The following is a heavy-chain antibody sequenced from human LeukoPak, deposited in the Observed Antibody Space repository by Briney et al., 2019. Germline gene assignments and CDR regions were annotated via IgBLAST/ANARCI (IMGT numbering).Heavy chain of an antibody. CDR2: IYYSRST. CDR3: ARHSIAAAGTRYFQH. J-gene: IGHJ1*01. D-gene: IGHD6-13*01. V-gene: IGHV4-59*01. Sequence: SETLSLTCTVSGGSISSYYWSWIRQPPGKGLEWIGYIYYSRSTNYNPSLKSRVTISVDTSKNQFSMKLSFVTAADTAVYYCARHSIAAAGTRYFQHWGQGTLVTVSS. CDR1: GGSISSYY.